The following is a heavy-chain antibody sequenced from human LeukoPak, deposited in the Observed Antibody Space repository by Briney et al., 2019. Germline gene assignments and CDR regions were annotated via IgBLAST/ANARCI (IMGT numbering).Heavy chain of an antibody. D-gene: IGHD6-19*01. CDR3: AKLRWLVLY. CDR2: ISGSGGST. V-gene: IGHV3-23*01. J-gene: IGHJ4*02. Sequence: PSGTLSLTCAVSAGSISSGSWWNWVRQPPGKGLEWVSAISGSGGSTYYADSVKGRFTISRDNSKNTLYLQMNSLRAEDTAVYYCAKLRWLVLYWGQGTLVAVSS. CDR1: AGSISSGS.